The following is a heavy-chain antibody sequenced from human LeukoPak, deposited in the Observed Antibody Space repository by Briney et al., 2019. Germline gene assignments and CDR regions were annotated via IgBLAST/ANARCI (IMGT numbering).Heavy chain of an antibody. V-gene: IGHV3-66*01. Sequence: PGGSLRLSCAASGFTISSNYMSWVRQAPGKGLEWVSVIYSGGSTYYADSVKGRFTISRDNSKNTLYLQMNSLRDEGTAVYYCARGQAAALYYFDYWGQGTLVTVSS. D-gene: IGHD6-13*01. CDR3: ARGQAAALYYFDY. CDR1: GFTISSNY. J-gene: IGHJ4*02. CDR2: IYSGGST.